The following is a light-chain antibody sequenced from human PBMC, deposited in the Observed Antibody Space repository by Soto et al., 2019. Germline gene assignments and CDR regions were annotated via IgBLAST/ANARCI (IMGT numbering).Light chain of an antibody. V-gene: IGLV2-8*01. J-gene: IGLJ1*01. CDR2: EVS. Sequence: QSVLTQPPSASGSPGQSVTIPCTGTSSDVGAYNYVSWYQQLPGKAPKLIIYEVSKRLSGVPDRFSGSKSGNTASLTVSGLQAEDEADYYCTSYAGTYSFFYVFGTGTKVTVL. CDR3: TSYAGTYSFFYV. CDR1: SSDVGAYNY.